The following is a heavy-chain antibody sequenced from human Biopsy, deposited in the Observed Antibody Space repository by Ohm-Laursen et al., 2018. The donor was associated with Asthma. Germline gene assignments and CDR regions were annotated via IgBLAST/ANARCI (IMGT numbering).Heavy chain of an antibody. Sequence: ASVKVSCKISGYTFNSAGITWVRQAPGQGLEWMGWISVYNGNTKVAQKLQDRVTMITDTSTSTAYMELRSLRSDDTAVYYCAREATSGEVPFGYFYALDVWGEGTTVTVSS. CDR2: ISVYNGNT. CDR1: GYTFNSAG. CDR3: AREATSGEVPFGYFYALDV. V-gene: IGHV1-18*01. D-gene: IGHD2-2*01. J-gene: IGHJ6*04.